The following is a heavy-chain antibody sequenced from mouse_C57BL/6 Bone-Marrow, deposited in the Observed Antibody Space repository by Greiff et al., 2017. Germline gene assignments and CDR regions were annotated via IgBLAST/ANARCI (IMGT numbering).Heavy chain of an antibody. CDR3: ARTGYGSRGYYAMDY. CDR1: GFSLTSYG. CDR2: IWSGGSP. Sequence: VQLQQSGPGLVQPSQSLSITCTVSGFSLTSYGVHWVRQSPGKGLAWLGVIWSGGSPDYNAAFISRLSISKDKSKSQVFFKMNSLQADDTAIYYCARTGYGSRGYYAMDYWGQGTSVTVSS. D-gene: IGHD1-1*01. J-gene: IGHJ4*01. V-gene: IGHV2-2*01.